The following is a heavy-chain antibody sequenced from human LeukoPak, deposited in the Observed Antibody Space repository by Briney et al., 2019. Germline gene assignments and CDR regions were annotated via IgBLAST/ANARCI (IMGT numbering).Heavy chain of an antibody. V-gene: IGHV1-2*04. CDR3: ARDQRAGNYDSSGLFDY. CDR2: INPNSGGT. Sequence: GASVKVSCKASGYTFTGYYMHWVRQAPGQGLEWMGWINPNSGGTNYAQKFQGWVTMTRDTSISTAYMELSRLRSDDTAVYYCARDQRAGNYDSSGLFDYWGQGTLVTVSS. J-gene: IGHJ4*02. CDR1: GYTFTGYY. D-gene: IGHD3-22*01.